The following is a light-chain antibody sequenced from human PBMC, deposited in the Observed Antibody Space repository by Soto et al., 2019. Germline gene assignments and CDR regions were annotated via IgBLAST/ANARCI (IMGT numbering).Light chain of an antibody. J-gene: IGLJ2*01. Sequence: QSALTQPASVSGSPGQSITISCTGTSSDVGNYNYVSWYQQHPAKAPKLMIYDVNSRPSGVSNRFSGSKSGNTASLTISGLQAEDEADYYCSSYSSSSTLVVFGGGTKVTVL. CDR3: SSYSSSSTLVV. CDR2: DVN. CDR1: SSDVGNYNY. V-gene: IGLV2-14*01.